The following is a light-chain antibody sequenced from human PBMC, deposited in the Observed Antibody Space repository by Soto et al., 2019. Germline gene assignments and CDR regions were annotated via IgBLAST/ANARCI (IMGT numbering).Light chain of an antibody. J-gene: IGKJ1*01. CDR3: QQSYSMWWT. V-gene: IGKV1-39*01. CDR1: QSITSY. CDR2: AAS. Sequence: DIKMTQSPSSLSASVGDTVTITCRASQSITSYLNWYQQKAGKAPRLLIFAASTLQREVPSRFSGRGSGTEFTLTISSLQPEDFATYIRQQSYSMWWTFGKGTKVEMK.